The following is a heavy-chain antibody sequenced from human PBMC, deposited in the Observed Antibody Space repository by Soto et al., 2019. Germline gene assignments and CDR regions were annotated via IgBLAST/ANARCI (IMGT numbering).Heavy chain of an antibody. Sequence: QVQLVQSGADVQKPGAPVKVSCKASGYTFSGYALHWVRQAPGQRLEWMGWINAGNGNTKYSQKFQGRVTITRDTSASTAYMELSSLRSEDTAVYYCARGRWTQTTADYYLDYWGQGTLVTVSS. CDR1: GYTFSGYA. D-gene: IGHD1-1*01. J-gene: IGHJ4*02. CDR3: ARGRWTQTTADYYLDY. CDR2: INAGNGNT. V-gene: IGHV1-3*01.